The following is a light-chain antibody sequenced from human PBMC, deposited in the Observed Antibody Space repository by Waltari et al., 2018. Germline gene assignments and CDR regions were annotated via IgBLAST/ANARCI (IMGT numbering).Light chain of an antibody. CDR3: QQYDSTPLT. CDR1: QSVTNNY. V-gene: IGKV3-20*01. Sequence: EIVLPQSPGASSLSPGERVTFSCRATQSVTNNYLAWYQQNPGQAPRLLIFGASNRATGIPDRFSGSGSGTDFTLTIYGLVPEDSAIYYCQQYDSTPLTFGGGTTVEIK. J-gene: IGKJ4*01. CDR2: GAS.